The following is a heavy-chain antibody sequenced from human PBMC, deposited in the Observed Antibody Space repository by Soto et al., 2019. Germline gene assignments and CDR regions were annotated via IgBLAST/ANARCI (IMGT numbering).Heavy chain of an antibody. J-gene: IGHJ3*02. Sequence: GGSLRLSCAASGFTFSSYSMNWVRQAPGKGLEWVSSISSSSSYIYYADSVKGRFTISRDNAKNSLYLQMNSLRAEDTAVYYCARGTLLRFLTITGDDAFDIWGQGTMVTVSS. D-gene: IGHD3-3*01. CDR1: GFTFSSYS. CDR3: ARGTLLRFLTITGDDAFDI. CDR2: ISSSSSYI. V-gene: IGHV3-21*01.